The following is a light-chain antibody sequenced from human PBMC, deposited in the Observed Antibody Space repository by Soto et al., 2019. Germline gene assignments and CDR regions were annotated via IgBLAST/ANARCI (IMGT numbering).Light chain of an antibody. CDR2: GAS. CDR3: QQYGSSGT. V-gene: IGKV3-20*01. Sequence: EIVLTHSQGTLSLSPWERAALFFRASQSVSNNYLAWYQQKPGQAPRLLIYGASNRATGIPDRFSGSGSGTDFTLTISRLEPEDFAVYYCQQYGSSGTFGQGTKVDIK. CDR1: QSVSNNY. J-gene: IGKJ1*01.